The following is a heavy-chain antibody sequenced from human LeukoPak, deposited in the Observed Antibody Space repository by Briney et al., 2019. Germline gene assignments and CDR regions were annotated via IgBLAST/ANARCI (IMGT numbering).Heavy chain of an antibody. CDR3: ARDGADFWSGYPPGMDV. J-gene: IGHJ6*02. Sequence: GRSLRLSCAASGFTFSSYGMHWVRQAPGKGLEWVAVIWYDGSNKYYADSVKGRFTISRDNSKNTLYLQMNSLRAEDTAVYYCARDGADFWSGYPPGMDVWGQGTTVTVSS. V-gene: IGHV3-33*01. CDR1: GFTFSSYG. CDR2: IWYDGSNK. D-gene: IGHD3-3*01.